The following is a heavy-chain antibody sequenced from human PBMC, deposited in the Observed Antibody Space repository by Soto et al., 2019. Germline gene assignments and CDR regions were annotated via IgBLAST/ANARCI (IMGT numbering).Heavy chain of an antibody. Sequence: GGSLRLSCAASGFTVSSNYMSWVRQAPGKGLEWVSVIYSGGSTYYADSVKGRFTISRDNSKYTLNLQMNSLRAEETAVYYCAIAPWGSGQVNWFDPWGQGTLVTVSS. D-gene: IGHD3-10*01. V-gene: IGHV3-66*01. CDR2: IYSGGST. J-gene: IGHJ5*02. CDR3: AIAPWGSGQVNWFDP. CDR1: GFTVSSNY.